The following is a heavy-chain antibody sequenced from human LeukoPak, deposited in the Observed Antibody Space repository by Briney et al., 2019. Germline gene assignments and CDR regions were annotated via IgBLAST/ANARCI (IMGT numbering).Heavy chain of an antibody. V-gene: IGHV3-74*01. D-gene: IGHD6-19*01. J-gene: IGHJ6*03. CDR2: INSDGSST. Sequence: GGSLRLSCAASGFTFGSYWMHWVRQAPGKGLVWVSRINSDGSSTSYADSVKGRFTISRDNAKNTLYLQMNSLRAEDTAVYYCASQLAVAYYYYMDVWGKGTTVTVSS. CDR1: GFTFGSYW. CDR3: ASQLAVAYYYYMDV.